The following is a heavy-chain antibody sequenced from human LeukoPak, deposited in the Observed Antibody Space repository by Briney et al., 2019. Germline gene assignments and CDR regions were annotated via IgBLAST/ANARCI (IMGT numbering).Heavy chain of an antibody. Sequence: PGGSLRLSCAASGFTFSSFAMSWVRQAPGKGLEWVSAISDSGGSTYYTDSVKGRFTISGDNSKNTLYLQMNSLRAEDTAVYYCAKSSSSSGQWGQGTLVTVSS. CDR1: GFTFSSFA. V-gene: IGHV3-23*01. CDR2: ISDSGGST. D-gene: IGHD2-2*01. CDR3: AKSSSSSGQ. J-gene: IGHJ4*02.